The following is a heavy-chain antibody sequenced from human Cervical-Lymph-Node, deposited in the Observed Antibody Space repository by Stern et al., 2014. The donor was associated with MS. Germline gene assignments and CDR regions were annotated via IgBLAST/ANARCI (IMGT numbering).Heavy chain of an antibody. D-gene: IGHD3-16*01. CDR1: GGSISGYY. J-gene: IGHJ2*01. Sequence: VHLVESGPGLVKPSETLSLTCTVSGGSISGYYWTWVRQPPGKGLEWIGYIHYSGTTIYNASLKSRVAISLDTSKNQFSLKLSSVSAADTAFYYCARPPAMIFFSLPSPRWYFDLWGRGTLVTVSS. V-gene: IGHV4-59*08. CDR2: IHYSGTT. CDR3: ARPPAMIFFSLPSPRWYFDL.